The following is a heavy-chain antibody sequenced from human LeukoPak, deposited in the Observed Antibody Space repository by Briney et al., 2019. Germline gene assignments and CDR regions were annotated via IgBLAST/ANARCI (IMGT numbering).Heavy chain of an antibody. Sequence: GASVKVSCKASGYTFTSYTMNWVRQAPGQGLEWMGWIDTNTGNTRYAQDFTRRFVFSLDTSVSTAYLQISSLKAEDTAVYYCARGSQVPSSLGRIFREGATSVSWDQGTLVTVSS. V-gene: IGHV7-4-1*02. J-gene: IGHJ5*02. CDR1: GYTFTSYT. CDR3: ARGSQVPSSLGRIFREGATSVS. CDR2: IDTNTGNT. D-gene: IGHD1-26*01.